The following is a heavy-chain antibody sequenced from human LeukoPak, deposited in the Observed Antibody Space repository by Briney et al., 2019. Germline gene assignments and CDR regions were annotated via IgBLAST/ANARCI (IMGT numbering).Heavy chain of an antibody. D-gene: IGHD3-22*01. V-gene: IGHV3-23*01. Sequence: PGGSLRLSCAASGFTFNSYGMSWVRQAPGKGLEWVSSINNAGVNTHYADSVKGRFTISRDNSKNTLYLQMNSLRAEDTAVYYCARIPFGGYSGSDYWGQGTLVTVSS. CDR1: GFTFNSYG. CDR2: INNAGVNT. J-gene: IGHJ4*02. CDR3: ARIPFGGYSGSDY.